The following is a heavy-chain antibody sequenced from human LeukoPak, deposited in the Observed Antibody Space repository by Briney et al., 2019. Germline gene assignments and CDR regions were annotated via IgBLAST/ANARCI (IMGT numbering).Heavy chain of an antibody. Sequence: GGSLRLSCAASGFTFTNYFMSWVRQAPGKGLEWVGNINEDGSGRYYVDSVKGRFTISRDNGKNSLSLQMNSLRAEDTAVYYCARVRDRSGWLWFDPWGQGTLVTVSS. V-gene: IGHV3-7*01. D-gene: IGHD6-19*01. CDR3: ARVRDRSGWLWFDP. CDR1: GFTFTNYF. CDR2: INEDGSGR. J-gene: IGHJ5*02.